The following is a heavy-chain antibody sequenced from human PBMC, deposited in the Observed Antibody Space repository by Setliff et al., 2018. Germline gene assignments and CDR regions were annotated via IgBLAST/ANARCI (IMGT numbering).Heavy chain of an antibody. CDR3: ARDIRGILSLHDFDS. CDR1: GFTFSSYA. Sequence: ETLSLSCAASGFTFSSYAMTWVRQAPGKGLEWVSGISSYIYEADSVRGRFTISRDNAKTSLYLQMNSLRAEDTAIYYCARDIRGILSLHDFDSWGQGTLVTVSS. CDR2: ISSYI. J-gene: IGHJ4*02. V-gene: IGHV3-21*01. D-gene: IGHD2-15*01.